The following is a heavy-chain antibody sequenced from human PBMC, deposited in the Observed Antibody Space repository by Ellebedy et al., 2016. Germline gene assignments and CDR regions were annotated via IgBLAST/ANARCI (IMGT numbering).Heavy chain of an antibody. V-gene: IGHV4-59*01. CDR2: IYYSGST. CDR3: ARAEYGASYYYYGMDV. D-gene: IGHD4/OR15-4a*01. Sequence: SETLSLTCTVSGGSISSYYWSWIRQPPGKGLEWIGYIYYSGSTNYNPSLKSRVTISVDTSKNQFSLKLSSVTAADTAVYYCARAEYGASYYYYGMDVWGQGTTVTVSS. J-gene: IGHJ6*02. CDR1: GGSISSYY.